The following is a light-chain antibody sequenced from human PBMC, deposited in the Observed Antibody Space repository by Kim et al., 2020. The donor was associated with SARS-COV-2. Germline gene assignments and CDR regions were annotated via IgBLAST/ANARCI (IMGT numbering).Light chain of an antibody. CDR1: QGISNY. J-gene: IGKJ5*01. CDR2: AAS. V-gene: IGKV1-27*01. CDR3: QKYNSAPRKT. Sequence: SVGDRVTITCRASQGISNYLAWYQQKPGKVPKLLIYAASTLQSGVPSRFSGSGSGTDFTLTISSLQPEDVATYYCQKYNSAPRKTFGQGTRLEIK.